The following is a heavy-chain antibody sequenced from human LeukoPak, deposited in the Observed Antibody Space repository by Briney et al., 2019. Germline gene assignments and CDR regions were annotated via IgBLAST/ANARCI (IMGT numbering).Heavy chain of an antibody. V-gene: IGHV4-34*01. J-gene: IGHJ6*02. CDR2: INHSGST. Sequence: PSETLSLTCAVYGGSFSGDYWSWIRQPPGKGLEWIGEINHSGSTNYNPSLKSRVTISVDTSKNQFSLKLSSVTAADTAVYYCARGRTYYYYGMDVWGQGTTVTVSS. CDR1: GGSFSGDY. CDR3: ARGRTYYYYGMDV.